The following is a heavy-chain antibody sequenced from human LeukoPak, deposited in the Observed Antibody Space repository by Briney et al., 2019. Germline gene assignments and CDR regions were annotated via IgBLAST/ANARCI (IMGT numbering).Heavy chain of an antibody. Sequence: GGSLRLSCAASGFTFSSYWMHWVRQAPGKGLVWVSRINSDGSSTSYADSVKGRFTISRDNSKNTLYLQMNSLRAEDTAVYYCAKGKDIVVVPAATLDYWGQGTLVTVSS. CDR1: GFTFSSYW. J-gene: IGHJ4*02. V-gene: IGHV3-74*01. CDR3: AKGKDIVVVPAATLDY. D-gene: IGHD2-2*01. CDR2: INSDGSST.